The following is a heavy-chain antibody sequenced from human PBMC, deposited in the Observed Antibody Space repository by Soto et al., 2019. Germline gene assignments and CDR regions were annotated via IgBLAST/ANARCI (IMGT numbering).Heavy chain of an antibody. J-gene: IGHJ3*02. Sequence: GGSMGLSCAASGLPFRRFSMHWVRQAPGKGLEWVSSISSSSGHIYHADSVKGRFAISRDNAKNSLFLQMNSLGAEDTAVYYCARDRYYYDSSGSPKPFDIWGQGTKVTVSS. V-gene: IGHV3-21*01. CDR3: ARDRYYYDSSGSPKPFDI. D-gene: IGHD3-22*01. CDR1: GLPFRRFS. CDR2: ISSSSGHI.